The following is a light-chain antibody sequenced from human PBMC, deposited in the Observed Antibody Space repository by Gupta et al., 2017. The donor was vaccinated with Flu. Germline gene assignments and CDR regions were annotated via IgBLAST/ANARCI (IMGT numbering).Light chain of an antibody. V-gene: IGLV3-21*02. CDR1: NIGSET. Sequence: SFILTQPPSVSVATGQTASIACEGNNIGSETVHWYQQKPGEAPVLVLYDDDIRPSGIPEGFSGSNSGNTATLTIRRVEAGDEADYYCQVWETSADHWLFGAGTTLTVV. CDR2: DDD. CDR3: QVWETSADHWL. J-gene: IGLJ3*02.